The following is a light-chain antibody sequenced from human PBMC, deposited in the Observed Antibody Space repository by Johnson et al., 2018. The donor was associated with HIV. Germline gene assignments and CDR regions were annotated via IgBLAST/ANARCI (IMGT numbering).Light chain of an antibody. Sequence: QSVLTQPPSVSAAPGQRVTRSYSGSSSNIGNNFVSWFRQLPLRAPKVLIYDNNERPSGIPDRFSGSKSGTSATLGITGLQTGDEADYYCGTWDSSLRSVFFGSGTKVTVL. J-gene: IGLJ1*01. V-gene: IGLV1-51*01. CDR1: SSNIGNNF. CDR3: GTWDSSLRSVF. CDR2: DNN.